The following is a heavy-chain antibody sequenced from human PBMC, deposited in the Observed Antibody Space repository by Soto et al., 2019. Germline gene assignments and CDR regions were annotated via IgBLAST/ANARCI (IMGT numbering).Heavy chain of an antibody. CDR1: GFTFSSYW. CDR3: VRDYDSSGYNSDY. V-gene: IGHV3-74*01. CDR2: INSEGTGT. D-gene: IGHD3-22*01. J-gene: IGHJ4*02. Sequence: VGSLRLSCAASGFTFSSYWMHWVRQVPGKGLVWVSRINSEGTGTIYADSVKGRFTISRDNAKNTLYLQMNSLRAEDTAVYYCVRDYDSSGYNSDYWGQGTPVTVSS.